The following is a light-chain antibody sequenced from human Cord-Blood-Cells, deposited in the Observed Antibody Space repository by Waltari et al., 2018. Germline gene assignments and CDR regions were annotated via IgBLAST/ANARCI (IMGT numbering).Light chain of an antibody. V-gene: IGKV1-39*01. CDR3: QQSYSTPYT. Sequence: IQMTQSPSSLSASVVDKVTITCRASQSISSYLNWYQQKPGKAPKLLIYAASSLQSGVPSRFSGSGSGTDFPLTISSLQPEDFATYYCQQSYSTPYTFGQGTKLEIK. CDR1: QSISSY. J-gene: IGKJ2*01. CDR2: AAS.